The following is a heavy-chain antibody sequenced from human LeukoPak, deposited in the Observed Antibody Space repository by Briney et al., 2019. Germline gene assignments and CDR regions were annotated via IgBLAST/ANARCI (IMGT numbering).Heavy chain of an antibody. Sequence: ASVKVSCKASGYTFTGYYMHWVRQAPGQGLEWMGWINPNSGGTNYVQKFQGRVTMTRDTSISTAYMELSRLRSDDTAVYYCAREDGIVVVTATFVDYWGQGTLVTVSS. J-gene: IGHJ4*02. V-gene: IGHV1-2*02. CDR2: INPNSGGT. D-gene: IGHD2-21*02. CDR3: AREDGIVVVTATFVDY. CDR1: GYTFTGYY.